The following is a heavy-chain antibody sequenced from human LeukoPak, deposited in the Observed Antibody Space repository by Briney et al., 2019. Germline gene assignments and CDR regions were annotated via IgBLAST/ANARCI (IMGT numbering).Heavy chain of an antibody. CDR3: ATVSYYYDSSGYQGYFPH. Sequence: ASVKVSCKVSGYTLTELSIHWVRQAPGKGLEWMGGFDPEDGETIYAQRFQGRVTMTEDTSTDTAYMELSSLRSEDAAVYYCATVSYYYDSSGYQGYFPHWRQGTLVTVSS. V-gene: IGHV1-24*01. J-gene: IGHJ1*01. CDR2: FDPEDGET. CDR1: GYTLTELS. D-gene: IGHD3-22*01.